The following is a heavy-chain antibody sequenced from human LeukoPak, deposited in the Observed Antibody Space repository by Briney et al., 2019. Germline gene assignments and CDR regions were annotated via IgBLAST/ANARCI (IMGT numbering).Heavy chain of an antibody. CDR2: FDPEDGET. CDR3: ATDQRTDRDSSGWLAY. D-gene: IGHD6-19*01. CDR1: GYTLTKLS. V-gene: IGHV1-24*01. Sequence: GASVKVSCKVSGYTLTKLSMHWVRQAPGKGLEWMGGFDPEDGETIYAQKFQGRVTMTEDTSTDTAYMELSSLRSEDTAVYYCATDQRTDRDSSGWLAYWGQGTLVTVSS. J-gene: IGHJ4*02.